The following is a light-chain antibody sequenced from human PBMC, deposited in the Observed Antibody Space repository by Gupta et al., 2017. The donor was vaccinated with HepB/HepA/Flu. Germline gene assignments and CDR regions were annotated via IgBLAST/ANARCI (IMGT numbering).Light chain of an antibody. J-gene: IGKJ1*01. CDR2: GAS. CDR3: QQYASSPRT. Sequence: EIVLTQSSGTLSLSPGERVTLSCRGSKSLSSSYLAWYQQRGGKAPKLLIYGASSRATGIPDRFSGSGSGTDFTLTISRLEPGDFAVYYCQQYASSPRTFGQGTKVELK. CDR1: KSLSSSY. V-gene: IGKV3-20*01.